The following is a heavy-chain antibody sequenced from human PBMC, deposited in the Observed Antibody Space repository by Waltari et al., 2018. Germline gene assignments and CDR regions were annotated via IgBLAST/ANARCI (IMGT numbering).Heavy chain of an antibody. CDR2: IYYSGST. V-gene: IGHV4-59*11. D-gene: IGHD2-2*01. CDR3: ATTPGYATSDY. J-gene: IGHJ4*02. CDR1: GGSISSHY. Sequence: QVQLQESGPGLVKPSETLSLTCTVSGGSISSHYWSWIRQPPGKGLEWIGYIYYSGSTNCNPSLKSRVTISVDTSKNQFSLKLSSVTAADTAVYYCATTPGYATSDYWGQGTLVTVSS.